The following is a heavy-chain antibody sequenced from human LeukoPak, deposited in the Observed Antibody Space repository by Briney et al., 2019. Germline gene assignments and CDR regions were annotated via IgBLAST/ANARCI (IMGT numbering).Heavy chain of an antibody. CDR3: AIPGYSSGWPFDF. Sequence: SETLSLTCTVSGASISSSSYYWGWIRQPPGKGLEWIGSIYHSGSTYYNPSLKSRVTISVDTSKNQFSLKLSPVTAADTAVYYCAIPGYSSGWPFDFWGQGTLVTVSS. V-gene: IGHV4-39*01. D-gene: IGHD6-19*01. J-gene: IGHJ4*02. CDR1: GASISSSSYY. CDR2: IYHSGST.